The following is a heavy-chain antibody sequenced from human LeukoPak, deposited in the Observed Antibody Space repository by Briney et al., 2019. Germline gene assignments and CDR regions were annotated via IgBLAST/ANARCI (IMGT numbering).Heavy chain of an antibody. CDR3: AKVLGSYLLQYAFDI. Sequence: GGSLRLSCAASGFTFSSHGMHWVRQAPGKGLEWVAVISYGGSNKYYADSVKGRFTVSRDNSKNTLYLQMNSLRAEDTAVYYCAKVLGSYLLQYAFDIWGRGTMVTVSS. V-gene: IGHV3-30*18. CDR2: ISYGGSNK. D-gene: IGHD1-26*01. CDR1: GFTFSSHG. J-gene: IGHJ3*02.